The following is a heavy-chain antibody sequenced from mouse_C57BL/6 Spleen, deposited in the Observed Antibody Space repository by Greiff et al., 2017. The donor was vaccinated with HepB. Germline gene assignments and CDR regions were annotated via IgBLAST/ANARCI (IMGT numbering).Heavy chain of an antibody. CDR3: ARLGLRPSAWFAY. D-gene: IGHD2-4*01. V-gene: IGHV1-55*01. CDR2: IYPGSGST. Sequence: QVQLQQPGAELVKPGASVKMSCKASGYTFTSYWITWVKQRPGQGLEWIGDIYPGSGSTNYNEKFKSKATLTVDTSSSTAYMQLSSLTSEDSAVYYCARLGLRPSAWFAYWGQGTLVTVSA. CDR1: GYTFTSYW. J-gene: IGHJ3*01.